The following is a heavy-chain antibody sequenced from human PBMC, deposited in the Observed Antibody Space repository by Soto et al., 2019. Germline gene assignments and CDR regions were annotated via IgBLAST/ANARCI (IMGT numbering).Heavy chain of an antibody. CDR3: ARAYNPYCTNGVCFFGY. J-gene: IGHJ4*02. V-gene: IGHV1-18*01. D-gene: IGHD2-8*01. CDR1: GYTFTSYG. CDR2: ISAYNGNT. Sequence: ASVKVSCKASGYTFTSYGISWVRQAPGQGLEWMGWISAYNGNTNYAQKLQGRVTMTTDTSTSTAYMELRSLRSDDTAVYYCARAYNPYCTNGVCFFGYWGQGTLVTVSS.